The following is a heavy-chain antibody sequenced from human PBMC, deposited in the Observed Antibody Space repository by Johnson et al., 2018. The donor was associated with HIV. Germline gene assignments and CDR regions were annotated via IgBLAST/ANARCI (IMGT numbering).Heavy chain of an antibody. CDR2: IYSDGSDT. J-gene: IGHJ3*01. V-gene: IGHV3-74*03. CDR3: ARKQWLEIPSDALDV. D-gene: IGHD6-19*01. Sequence: VQLVESGGGLVQPGRSLRLSCAASGFIFRNYWMYWVRQAPGKGLVWVARIYSDGSDTAYADSVKGRFTISRDNAKKTLYLQMSSLRAEDTAIYYCARKQWLEIPSDALDVWGQGTMVTVSS. CDR1: GFIFRNYW.